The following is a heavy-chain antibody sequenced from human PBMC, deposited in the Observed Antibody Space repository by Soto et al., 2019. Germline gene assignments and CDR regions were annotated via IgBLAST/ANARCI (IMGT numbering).Heavy chain of an antibody. CDR2: MKPNSGNT. Sequence: QVQLVQSGAEVKKPGASVKVSCKASGYTLTSYDINWVGQATGQGLEWMGWMKPNSGNTGYAQKFQGRVTMTRTTSISTAYMELSSLRSDDTAVYYCAREKVGAVDYWGQGTLVTVSS. J-gene: IGHJ4*02. CDR3: AREKVGAVDY. CDR1: GYTLTSYD. V-gene: IGHV1-8*01. D-gene: IGHD1-26*01.